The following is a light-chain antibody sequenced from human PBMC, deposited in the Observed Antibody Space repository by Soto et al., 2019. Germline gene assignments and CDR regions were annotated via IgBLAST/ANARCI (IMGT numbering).Light chain of an antibody. CDR1: NVGSNS. CDR3: QVWDITSIHPVV. Sequence: SYELTQPPSVSVAPGKTARITCAGNNVGSNSVHWYQQKPGQAPVLVLYYDNDRPSGIPERISGSKSGNTATLSLSRVEAGDEADYYCQVWDITSIHPVVFGGGTKLTVL. V-gene: IGLV3-21*04. J-gene: IGLJ2*01. CDR2: YDN.